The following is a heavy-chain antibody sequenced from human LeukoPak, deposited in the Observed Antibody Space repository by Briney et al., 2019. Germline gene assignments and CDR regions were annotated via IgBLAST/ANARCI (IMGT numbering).Heavy chain of an antibody. CDR1: GYTFTSYG. V-gene: IGHV1-18*01. CDR2: ISAYNGNT. CDR3: AREMAYSGYDHYYYYGMDV. J-gene: IGHJ6*02. D-gene: IGHD5-12*01. Sequence: GASVKVSCKASGYTFTSYGISWVRQAPGQGLEWMGWISAYNGNTNYAQKLQGRVTMTTDTSTSTAYMELRSLRSDDTAVYYCAREMAYSGYDHYYYYGMDVWGQGTMVTVSS.